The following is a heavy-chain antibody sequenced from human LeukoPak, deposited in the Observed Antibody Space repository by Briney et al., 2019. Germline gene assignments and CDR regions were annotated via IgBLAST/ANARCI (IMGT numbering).Heavy chain of an antibody. V-gene: IGHV3-7*01. J-gene: IGHJ3*02. Sequence: GGSLRLSCAASGFTSSGYWMNWVRQAPGKGLEWVANIKKDGSERYYVDSVKGRFTISRDNTKKSLYLQMNTLRAEDTAVYYCARDLAGPPQEAFDIWGQGTMVTVSS. CDR3: ARDLAGPPQEAFDI. CDR1: GFTSSGYW. CDR2: IKKDGSER.